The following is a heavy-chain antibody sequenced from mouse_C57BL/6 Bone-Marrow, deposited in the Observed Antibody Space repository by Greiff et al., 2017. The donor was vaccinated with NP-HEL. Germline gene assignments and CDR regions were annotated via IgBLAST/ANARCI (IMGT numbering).Heavy chain of an antibody. D-gene: IGHD2-2*01. CDR3: TTPAIYYVYDPFAY. J-gene: IGHJ3*01. Sequence: EVKLVESGAELVRPGASVKLSCTASGFNIKDDYMHWVKQRPEQGLEWIGWIDPENGDTEYASKFQGKATITADPSSNTAYLQLSILTSEYTAVYYCTTPAIYYVYDPFAYWGQGTLVTVSA. V-gene: IGHV14-4*01. CDR1: GFNIKDDY. CDR2: IDPENGDT.